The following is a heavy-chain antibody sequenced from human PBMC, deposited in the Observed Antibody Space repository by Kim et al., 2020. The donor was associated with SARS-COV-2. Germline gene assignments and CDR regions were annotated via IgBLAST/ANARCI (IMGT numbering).Heavy chain of an antibody. V-gene: IGHV4-34*01. D-gene: IGHD3-10*01. Sequence: SETLSLTCAVYGGSFSGYYWSWIRQPPGKGLEWIGEINHSGSTNYNPSLKSRVTISVDTSKNQFSLKLSSVTAADTAVYYCARAPGAVAPREDAFDIWGQGTMVTVSS. J-gene: IGHJ3*02. CDR2: INHSGST. CDR1: GGSFSGYY. CDR3: ARAPGAVAPREDAFDI.